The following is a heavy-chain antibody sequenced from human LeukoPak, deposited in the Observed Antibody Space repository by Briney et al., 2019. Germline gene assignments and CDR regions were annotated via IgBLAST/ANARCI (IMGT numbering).Heavy chain of an antibody. Sequence: GGSLRLSCAASGFTVSNNYISWVRQAPGKGLEWVSAVNDRGTYYADSVKGRVTISRDNSKSTVYLQLSTLRADDTAIYYCGKGGRDSDYWGQGTLVTVSS. D-gene: IGHD5-12*01. V-gene: IGHV3-53*01. J-gene: IGHJ4*02. CDR2: VNDRGT. CDR3: GKGGRDSDY. CDR1: GFTVSNNY.